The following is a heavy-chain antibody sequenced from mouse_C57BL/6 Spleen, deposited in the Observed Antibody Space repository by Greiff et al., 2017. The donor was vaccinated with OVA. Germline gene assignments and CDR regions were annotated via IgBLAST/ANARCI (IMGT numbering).Heavy chain of an antibody. Sequence: VQLQQPGAELVKPGASVKLSCKASGYTFTSYWMHWVKQRPGQGLEWIGMIHPNSGSTNYNEKFKSKATLTVDKSSSTAYMQLSSLTSEDSAVYYCARGGEYDGGLFAYWGQGTLVTVSA. J-gene: IGHJ3*01. V-gene: IGHV1-64*01. CDR2: IHPNSGST. CDR3: ARGGEYDGGLFAY. CDR1: GYTFTSYW. D-gene: IGHD2-14*01.